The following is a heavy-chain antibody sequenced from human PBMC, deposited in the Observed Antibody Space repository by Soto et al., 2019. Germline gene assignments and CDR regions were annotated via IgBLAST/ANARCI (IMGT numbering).Heavy chain of an antibody. J-gene: IGHJ5*02. CDR2: ISAYNGNT. V-gene: IGHV1-18*01. D-gene: IGHD6-6*01. CDR1: GYTFTSYG. CDR3: ARDHRWEYSSSSDGFDP. Sequence: QVQLVQSGAEVKKPGASVKVSCKASGYTFTSYGISWVRQAPGQGLEWMGWISAYNGNTNYAQKLQGRVTMTTDTSTSTAYMELRSLKSDDTAVYYCARDHRWEYSSSSDGFDPWGQGTLVTVSS.